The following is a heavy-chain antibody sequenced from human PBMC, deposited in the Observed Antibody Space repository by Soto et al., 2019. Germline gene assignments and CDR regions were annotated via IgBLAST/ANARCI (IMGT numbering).Heavy chain of an antibody. V-gene: IGHV3-7*01. J-gene: IGHJ6*02. CDR2: INQDGSGK. CDR1: GFTFSDSW. CDR3: ASLGRHG. Sequence: GGSLRLSCAASGFTFSDSWMDWARQVPGKGPGWVANINQDGSGKNYVDSVKGRFTISRDNAKNSLYLQMNSLRAEDTAVYYCASLGRHGWGQGTTVTVSS. D-gene: IGHD3-16*01.